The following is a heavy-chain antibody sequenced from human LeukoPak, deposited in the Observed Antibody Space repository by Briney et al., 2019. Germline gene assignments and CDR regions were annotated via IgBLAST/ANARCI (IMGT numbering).Heavy chain of an antibody. V-gene: IGHV3-23*01. CDR2: IGAGGGGT. CDR3: ARPSKAYGDYDY. Sequence: GGSLRLSCAASGFTFSTYAMSWVRQAPGKGLEWVSAIGAGGGGTFYADSVKGRFTISRDNSKNTLYMQMNSLRAEDTAVYYCARPSKAYGDYDYWGQGTLVTVSS. J-gene: IGHJ4*02. CDR1: GFTFSTYA. D-gene: IGHD4-17*01.